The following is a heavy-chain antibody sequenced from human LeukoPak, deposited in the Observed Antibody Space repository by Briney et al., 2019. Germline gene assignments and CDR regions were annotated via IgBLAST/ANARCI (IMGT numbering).Heavy chain of an antibody. J-gene: IGHJ4*02. V-gene: IGHV3-30*02. CDR1: GFSFSDYD. CDR2: IRYDGSNT. CDR3: AKNRWGSVATHDS. D-gene: IGHD5-12*01. Sequence: GGSLRLSCAASGFSFSDYDIHWVRLAPGKGLEWVTFIRYDGSNTYAESVKGRFTISRDNSKNTVYLQMNSLAIEDTAIYYCAKNRWGSVATHDSWGQGTVVTVSS.